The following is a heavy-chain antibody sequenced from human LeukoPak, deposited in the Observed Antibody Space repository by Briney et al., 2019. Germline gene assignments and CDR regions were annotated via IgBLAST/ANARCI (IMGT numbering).Heavy chain of an antibody. Sequence: SGGSLRLSCAASGFTFSSYAMSWVRQAPGKGLEWVSAISGSGGSTYYADSVKGRFTISRDNSKNTLYLQMNSLRAEDTAVYYCAKSGPRWYSSGWYNYWGQGTLVTVSS. CDR3: AKSGPRWYSSGWYNY. CDR2: ISGSGGST. J-gene: IGHJ4*02. D-gene: IGHD6-19*01. V-gene: IGHV3-23*01. CDR1: GFTFSSYA.